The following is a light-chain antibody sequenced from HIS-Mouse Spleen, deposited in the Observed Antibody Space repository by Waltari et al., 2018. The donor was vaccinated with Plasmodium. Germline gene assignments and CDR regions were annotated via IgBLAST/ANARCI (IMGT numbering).Light chain of an antibody. J-gene: IGLJ3*02. CDR1: TGAVTSGYY. CDR2: STS. V-gene: IGLV7-43*01. CDR3: LLYYGGAQLV. Sequence: QTVVTPEPSLTVSPGGPVTLTCSHTTGAVTSGYYQNWFQQKPGQAPRALIYSTSNNHSWTPARFSGSLLGGKAALTLSGVQPEDEAEYYCLLYYGGAQLVFGGGTKLTVL.